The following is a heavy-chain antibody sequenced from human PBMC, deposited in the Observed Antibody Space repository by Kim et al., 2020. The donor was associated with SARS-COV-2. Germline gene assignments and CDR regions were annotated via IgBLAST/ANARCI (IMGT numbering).Heavy chain of an antibody. Sequence: NSAHKCQGRVTIPADESTSTAYMELSSLRSEDTAVYYCAGGILLSYGMDVWGQGTTVTVSS. CDR3: AGGILLSYGMDV. D-gene: IGHD3-16*01. J-gene: IGHJ6*02. V-gene: IGHV1-69*01.